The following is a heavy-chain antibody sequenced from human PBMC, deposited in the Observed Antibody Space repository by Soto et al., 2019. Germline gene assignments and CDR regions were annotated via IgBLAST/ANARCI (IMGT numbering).Heavy chain of an antibody. CDR3: ARDSYTYYYDSSGYYPYGMDV. Sequence: GASVKVSCKASGYTFTSYYMHWVRQAPGQGLEWMGIINPSGGSTSYAQKFQGRVTMTRDTSTSTVYMELSSLRSEDTAVYYCARDSYTYYYDSSGYYPYGMDVWGQGTTVTVSS. CDR2: INPSGGST. CDR1: GYTFTSYY. D-gene: IGHD3-22*01. J-gene: IGHJ6*02. V-gene: IGHV1-46*01.